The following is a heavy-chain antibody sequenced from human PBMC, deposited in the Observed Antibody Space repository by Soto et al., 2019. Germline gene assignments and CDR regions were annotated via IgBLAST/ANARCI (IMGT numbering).Heavy chain of an antibody. D-gene: IGHD3-3*01. V-gene: IGHV4-59*08. CDR1: GGSISYYY. CDR3: VRHWAAAHYDFWSGGNWFAP. Sequence: SETLSLTCTVSGGSISYYYWSWIRQPPGKGLEWIGYIYYSGSTNYNTSLKSRVTISLDMSKNHFSLKLSSVTAADTAVFYCVRHWAAAHYDFWSGGNWFAPWGQGTLVTVSS. CDR2: IYYSGST. J-gene: IGHJ5*02.